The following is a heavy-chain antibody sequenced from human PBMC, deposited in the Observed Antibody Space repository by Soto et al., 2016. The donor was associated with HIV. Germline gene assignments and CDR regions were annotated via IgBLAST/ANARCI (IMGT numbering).Heavy chain of an antibody. J-gene: IGHJ6*03. Sequence: QEQLVQSGAEVKKPGASVKVSCKASGFTFDVYYTHWVRQAPGQGLEWMGWINPTTGDTNYAQKFHDRVTMTWDTSSSTAYMELIRLTLDDTAVYYCARGDLNSRTLFYYYMDVCGRGTAVTVSS. V-gene: IGHV1-2*02. D-gene: IGHD1-26*01. CDR1: GFTFDVYY. CDR3: ARGDLNSRTLFYYYMDV. CDR2: INPTTGDT.